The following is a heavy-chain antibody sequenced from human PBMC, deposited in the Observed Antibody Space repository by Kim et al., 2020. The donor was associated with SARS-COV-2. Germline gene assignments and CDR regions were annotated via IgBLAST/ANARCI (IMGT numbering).Heavy chain of an antibody. V-gene: IGHV2-70*01. CDR2: EDHK. J-gene: IGHJ6*03. Sequence: EDHKYYRTSLKTRLTIAKDTSKNQVVLTMTNMDPVDTATYYCARKIHMDVWGKGTTVTVSS. CDR3: ARKIHMDV.